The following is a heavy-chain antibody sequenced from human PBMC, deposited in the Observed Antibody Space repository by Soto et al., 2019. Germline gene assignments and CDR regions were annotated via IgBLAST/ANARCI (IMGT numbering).Heavy chain of an antibody. V-gene: IGHV4-30-4*01. D-gene: IGHD3-3*01. Sequence: PSETLSLTCTVSGGSISSGDYYWSWIRQPPGKGLEWIGYIYYSGSTYYNPSLQSRVTISVDTSKNQFSLKLSSVTAAATAVYYCASAPWRGIRFLEWLSGRFDPWGQGTLVTVSS. J-gene: IGHJ5*02. CDR3: ASAPWRGIRFLEWLSGRFDP. CDR2: IYYSGST. CDR1: GGSISSGDYY.